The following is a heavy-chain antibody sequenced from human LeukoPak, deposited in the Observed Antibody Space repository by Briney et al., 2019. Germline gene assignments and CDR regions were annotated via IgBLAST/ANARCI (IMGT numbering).Heavy chain of an antibody. D-gene: IGHD5-24*01. CDR3: ASIPRDGYSAPFHDAFDI. V-gene: IGHV1-18*01. Sequence: ASVNVSCTASGYTFTSYGISWVRQAPGQGLEWMGWISAYNGNTNYAQKLQGRVTMTTDTSTSTAYMELRSLRSDDTAVYYCASIPRDGYSAPFHDAFDIWGQGTMVTVSS. CDR2: ISAYNGNT. J-gene: IGHJ3*02. CDR1: GYTFTSYG.